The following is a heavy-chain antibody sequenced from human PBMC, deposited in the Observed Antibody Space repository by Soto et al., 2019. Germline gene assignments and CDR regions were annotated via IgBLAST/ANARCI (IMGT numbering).Heavy chain of an antibody. CDR1: GGSISSYF. J-gene: IGHJ3*02. V-gene: IGHV4-4*07. D-gene: IGHD2-21*02. CDR2: IYTSGST. CDR3: EREATVVTIRTFDI. Sequence: SETLSLTCTVSGGSISSYFCSWIRQPAGKGLEWIGRIYTSGSTNYNPSLKSRVTMSVDTSKNQFSLKLSSVTAADTAVYYCEREATVVTIRTFDIWGQGTMVTVSS.